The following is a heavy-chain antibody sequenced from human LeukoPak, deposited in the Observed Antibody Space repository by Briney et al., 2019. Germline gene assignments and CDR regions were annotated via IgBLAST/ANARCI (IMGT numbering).Heavy chain of an antibody. V-gene: IGHV3-23*01. D-gene: IGHD3-10*01. CDR2: ISGSGGST. J-gene: IGHJ4*02. CDR1: GFTFSSYA. Sequence: GRSLRLPCAASGFTFSSYAMSWVRQAPGKGLEWVSAISGSGGSTYYADSVKGRFTISRDNSKNTLYLQMNSLRAEDTAVYYCAKDQADMVRGAIDYWGQGTLVTVSS. CDR3: AKDQADMVRGAIDY.